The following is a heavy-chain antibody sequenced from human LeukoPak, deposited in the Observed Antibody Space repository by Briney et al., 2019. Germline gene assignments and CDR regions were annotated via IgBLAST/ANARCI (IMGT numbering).Heavy chain of an antibody. Sequence: KTSETLSLTCTVSGGSISSGDYYWSWIRQPPGKGLEWIGYIYYSGSTYYNPSLKSRVTISVDTSKNQFSLKLSSVTAADTAVYYCARVGYCSGGSCYDYGGQGTLVTVSS. J-gene: IGHJ4*02. CDR1: GGSISSGDYY. CDR2: IYYSGST. CDR3: ARVGYCSGGSCYDY. V-gene: IGHV4-30-4*08. D-gene: IGHD2-15*01.